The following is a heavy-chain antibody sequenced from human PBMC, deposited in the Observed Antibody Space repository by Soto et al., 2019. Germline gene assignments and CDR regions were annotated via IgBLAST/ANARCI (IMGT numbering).Heavy chain of an antibody. J-gene: IGHJ5*02. D-gene: IGHD4-17*01. V-gene: IGHV3-30*18. CDR3: AKDIQAYGDYVEGRPNWFDH. CDR2: ISYDGSNK. Sequence: PXGSLILSCSASGFTFSSYGMHWVRQAPGKGLDWVAVISYDGSNKYYADSVKGRFTISRDNSKNTLYLQMNSLRAEDTAVYYCAKDIQAYGDYVEGRPNWFDHWGQGTLVTVSS. CDR1: GFTFSSYG.